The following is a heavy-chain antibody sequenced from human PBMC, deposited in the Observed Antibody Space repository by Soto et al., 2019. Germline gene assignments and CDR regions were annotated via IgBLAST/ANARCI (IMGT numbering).Heavy chain of an antibody. CDR2: ISTYNGNT. CDR3: ARDADYYDSSGYYSESSY. CDR1: GYTFTNFG. J-gene: IGHJ4*02. V-gene: IGHV1-18*01. Sequence: ASVKVSCKTSGYTFTNFGISWVRQAPGQGLEWMGWISTYNGNTNYAQKLQGRVTMTTDTSTSTAYMELRSLRSDDTAVYYCARDADYYDSSGYYSESSYWGQGTLVTVS. D-gene: IGHD3-22*01.